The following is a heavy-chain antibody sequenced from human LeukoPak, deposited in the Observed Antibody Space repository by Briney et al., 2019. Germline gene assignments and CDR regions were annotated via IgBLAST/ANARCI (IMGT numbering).Heavy chain of an antibody. J-gene: IGHJ4*02. D-gene: IGHD3-10*01. CDR2: INHSGST. Sequence: SETLSLTCAVYGGSFSGYFWSWLRQPPGKGLEWIGEINHSGSTNYNPSLKSRVTISVDTSKNQFSLNLTSETAADTAVYYCARREGDTSMVRSFDYWGQGTLVTVSS. V-gene: IGHV4-34*01. CDR1: GGSFSGYF. CDR3: ARREGDTSMVRSFDY.